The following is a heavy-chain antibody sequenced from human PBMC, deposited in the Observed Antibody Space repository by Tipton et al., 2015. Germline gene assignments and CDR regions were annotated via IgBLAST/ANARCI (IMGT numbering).Heavy chain of an antibody. CDR3: ARDSRDRRTGMDV. Sequence: QLVQSGADVKKPGSSVKVSRKASGVTFTNYGISWVRQAPGQGLEWMGGIIPISGTAIYAQRFHGRVTITADESTSTAYMELTSLRSDDTAVYYCARDSRDRRTGMDVWGQGTTVTVSS. V-gene: IGHV1-69*01. J-gene: IGHJ6*02. D-gene: IGHD3-22*01. CDR2: IIPISGTA. CDR1: GVTFTNYG.